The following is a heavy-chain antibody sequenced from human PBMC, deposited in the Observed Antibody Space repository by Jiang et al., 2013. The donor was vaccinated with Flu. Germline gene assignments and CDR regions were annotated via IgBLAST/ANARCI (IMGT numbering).Heavy chain of an antibody. D-gene: IGHD3-22*01. CDR3: AGRPYYYDSSGYYNWFDP. Sequence: VQLVESGAEVKKPGSSVKVSCKASGGTFSSYAISWVRQAPGQGLEWMGGIIPIFGTANYAQKFQGRVTITADESTSTAYMELSSLRSEDTAVYYCAGRPYYYDSSGYYNWFDPWAREPWSPSPQ. CDR1: GGTFSSYA. J-gene: IGHJ5*02. V-gene: IGHV1-69*01. CDR2: IIPIFGTA.